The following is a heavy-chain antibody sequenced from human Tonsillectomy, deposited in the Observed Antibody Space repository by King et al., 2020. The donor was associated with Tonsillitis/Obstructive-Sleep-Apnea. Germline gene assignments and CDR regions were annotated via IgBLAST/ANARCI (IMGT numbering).Heavy chain of an antibody. V-gene: IGHV5-51*01. D-gene: IGHD2-21*01. CDR2: IYPDDSDT. CDR3: AVAYCGGDCYDAYYMDV. Sequence: QLVQSGAEVKKPGASLKISCKGSGYSFTSYWIGWVRQMSGKGLEWMGIIYPDDSDTRYSPSFQGQVTISADKSITTAYLQWSSLKASDTAMYYCAVAYCGGDCYDAYYMDVWGKGTTVTVSS. J-gene: IGHJ6*03. CDR1: GYSFTSYW.